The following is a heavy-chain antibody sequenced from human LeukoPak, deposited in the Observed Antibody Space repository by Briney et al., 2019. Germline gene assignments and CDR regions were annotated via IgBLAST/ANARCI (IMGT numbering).Heavy chain of an antibody. J-gene: IGHJ4*02. Sequence: GGSLRLSCAASGFTFSSYAMHWVRQAPGKGLEWVAVISYDGSNKYYADSVKGRFTISRDNSKNTLYLQMNSLRAADTAVYYCARDSSGYSSSWTLGYWGQGTLVTVSS. CDR2: ISYDGSNK. CDR1: GFTFSSYA. V-gene: IGHV3-30-3*01. D-gene: IGHD6-13*01. CDR3: ARDSSGYSSSWTLGY.